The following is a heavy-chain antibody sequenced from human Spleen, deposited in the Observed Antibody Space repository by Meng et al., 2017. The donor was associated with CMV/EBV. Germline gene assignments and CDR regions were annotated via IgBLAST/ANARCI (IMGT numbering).Heavy chain of an antibody. CDR1: GYTFTSYG. Sequence: ASVKVSCKASGYTFTSYGISWVRQAPGQGLEWMGWINPNSDDTNYTPKFQGRVTMTRDTSISTAYMELSRLRSDDTAVYYCTRGWYSSSSGHDAFEIWGQGTMVTVSS. CDR3: TRGWYSSSSGHDAFEI. J-gene: IGHJ3*02. V-gene: IGHV1-2*02. CDR2: INPNSDDT. D-gene: IGHD6-6*01.